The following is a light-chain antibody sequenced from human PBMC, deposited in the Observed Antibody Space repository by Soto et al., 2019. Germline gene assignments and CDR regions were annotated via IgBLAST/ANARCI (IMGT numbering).Light chain of an antibody. V-gene: IGKV1-5*03. Sequence: QVTQSRCSLYVSVGDRVTSTCQASQDISNYLNWYQQKPGKAPKLLIYKASTLKSGVPSRFSGSGSGTEFTLTISSLQPDDFATYYCQHYNSYSEAFGQGTKVDNK. CDR2: KAS. CDR1: QDISNY. CDR3: QHYNSYSEA. J-gene: IGKJ1*01.